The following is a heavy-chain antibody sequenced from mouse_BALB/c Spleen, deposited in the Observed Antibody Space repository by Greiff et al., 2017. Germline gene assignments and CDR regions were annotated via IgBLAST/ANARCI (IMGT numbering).Heavy chain of an antibody. CDR2: IYPYNGGT. V-gene: IGHV1S29*02. J-gene: IGHJ4*01. CDR1: GYTFTDYN. CDR3: ARSDYGNYAMDY. D-gene: IGHD2-1*01. Sequence: EVQLQESGPELVKPGASVKISCKASGYTFTDYNMHWVQQSHGKSLEWIGYIYPYNGGTGYNQKFKSKATLTVDNSSSTAYMELRSLTSEDSAVYYCARSDYGNYAMDYWGQGTSVTVSS.